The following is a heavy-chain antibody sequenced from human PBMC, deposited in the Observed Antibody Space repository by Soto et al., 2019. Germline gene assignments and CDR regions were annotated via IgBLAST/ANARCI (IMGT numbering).Heavy chain of an antibody. V-gene: IGHV1-46*01. CDR3: ARDLHGAFTTMSH. J-gene: IGHJ4*02. CDR2: INPTGYTS. CDR1: GYTFIDYY. D-gene: IGHD5-18*01. Sequence: GASVKVSFKASGYTFIDYYIHWVRQAPGQGLEWMGIINPTGYTSTLAQKFQGRLTVTSDASTNTVYMELGSLTSEDTAMYFCARDLHGAFTTMSHWGRGTLVTVSS.